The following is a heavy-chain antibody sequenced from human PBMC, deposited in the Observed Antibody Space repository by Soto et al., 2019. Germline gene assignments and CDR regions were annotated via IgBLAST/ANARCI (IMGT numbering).Heavy chain of an antibody. Sequence: SLTCAVYGGSFSGYYWSWIRQPPGKGLEWIGEINHSGSTNYNPSLKSRVTISVDTSKNQFSLKLSSVTAADTAVYYCARVKITIFGVAYYGMDVRGQGTTVAVSS. J-gene: IGHJ6*02. D-gene: IGHD3-3*01. CDR2: INHSGST. V-gene: IGHV4-34*01. CDR3: ARVKITIFGVAYYGMDV. CDR1: GGSFSGYY.